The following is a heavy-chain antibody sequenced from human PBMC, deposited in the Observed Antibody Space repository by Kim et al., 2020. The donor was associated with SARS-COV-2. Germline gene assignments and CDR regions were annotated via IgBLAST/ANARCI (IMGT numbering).Heavy chain of an antibody. V-gene: IGHV3-73*01. J-gene: IGHJ3*02. CDR1: GFTFSSSA. CDR3: TSGPGTTLAFWDAFDI. CDR2: IRGKANSYAK. D-gene: IGHD1-1*01. Sequence: GGSLRLSCAASGFTFSSSAMHWVRQASGQGLEWVCRIRGKANSYAKAYAASVKGSLTITRNDEKRTAYLKIDSPKTEDTAEYYCTSGPGTTLAFWDAFDIWGQGTTVTGSS.